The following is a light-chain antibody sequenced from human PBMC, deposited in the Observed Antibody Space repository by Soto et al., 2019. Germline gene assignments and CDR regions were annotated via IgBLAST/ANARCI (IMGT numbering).Light chain of an antibody. CDR3: QQNGSLPIT. Sequence: EIMLTQSPGTLSLSPRERATLSCRASQSLSGGYLAWFQQKPGQTPRLLIYSASNRATDIPDRFSGSGSGTDFTLTISRLEPEDFVVYYCQQNGSLPITFGQGTRLEIK. CDR2: SAS. V-gene: IGKV3-20*01. CDR1: QSLSGGY. J-gene: IGKJ5*01.